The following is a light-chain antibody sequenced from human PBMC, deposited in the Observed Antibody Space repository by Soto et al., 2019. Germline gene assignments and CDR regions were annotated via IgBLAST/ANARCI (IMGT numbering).Light chain of an antibody. Sequence: EIVLTQSPATLSLSPGERATLSCMAIPSVGIYLAWYQQKPGQAPRLLIYDASHRATGIPARFSGSGSGTDFTLTISNLEPEDFAVYYFQQRLNWPVYTVAQGTKVEIK. CDR2: DAS. V-gene: IGKV3-11*01. J-gene: IGKJ2*01. CDR3: QQRLNWPVYT. CDR1: PSVGIY.